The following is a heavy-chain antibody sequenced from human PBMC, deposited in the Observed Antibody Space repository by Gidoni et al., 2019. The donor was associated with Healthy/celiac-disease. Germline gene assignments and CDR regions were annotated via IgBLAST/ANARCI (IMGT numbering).Heavy chain of an antibody. CDR2: IYYSGST. D-gene: IGHD4-17*01. V-gene: IGHV4-39*01. CDR1: GDSISSSSYY. Sequence: QLQLQESGPALVKTSETLSPTCTASGDSISSSSYYWGWIRQPPGKGRGWIGSIYYSGSTYYTPSLKSRATTSVDPSTNQFSRKLRSVTATDTAVYYCARPDYLENDAFDIWGQGTMVTVSS. CDR3: ARPDYLENDAFDI. J-gene: IGHJ3*02.